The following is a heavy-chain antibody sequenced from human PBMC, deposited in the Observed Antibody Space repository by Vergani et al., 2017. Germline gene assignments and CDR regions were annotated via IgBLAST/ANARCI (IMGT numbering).Heavy chain of an antibody. CDR3: ARSRIYYGAGSPDY. J-gene: IGHJ4*02. V-gene: IGHV4-59*01. D-gene: IGHD3-10*01. Sequence: QVRLQESGPGLVKPSETLSLTCSVSGGSMSGYYWSWIRQPPGKGLEWMGYVSFRGDTLYAPSVKGRLTISLNTSSNQFSLYLTSVTAADTAVYYCARSRIYYGAGSPDYGGQGTLVTVSS. CDR1: GGSMSGYY. CDR2: VSFRGDT.